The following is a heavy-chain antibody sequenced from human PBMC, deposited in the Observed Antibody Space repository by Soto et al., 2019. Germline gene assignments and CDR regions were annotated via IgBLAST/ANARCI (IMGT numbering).Heavy chain of an antibody. Sequence: GASVKVSCKASGYTFTSYGISWVRQAPGQGLEWMGWISAYNGNTNYAQKLQGRVTMTTDTSTSTAYMELRSLRSDDTAVYYCARGGPSPRFGELYPSYFDYWGQGTQVTVSS. CDR3: ARGGPSPRFGELYPSYFDY. V-gene: IGHV1-18*01. CDR2: ISAYNGNT. CDR1: GYTFTSYG. D-gene: IGHD3-10*01. J-gene: IGHJ4*02.